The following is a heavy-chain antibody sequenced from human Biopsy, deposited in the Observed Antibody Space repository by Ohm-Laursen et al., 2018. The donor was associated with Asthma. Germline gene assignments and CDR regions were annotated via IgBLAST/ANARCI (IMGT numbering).Heavy chain of an antibody. CDR2: ISFDGSNK. V-gene: IGHV3-30*18. D-gene: IGHD1-26*01. CDR3: AKDVFPGWELRRGPDY. CDR1: GFTFSNYG. Sequence: SLRLSCSASGFTFSNYGMHWVRQTPGKGLDWVAVISFDGSNKNYTDSVKGRFTISRDNSRNTLHLQMNSLRAEDTAVYYCAKDVFPGWELRRGPDYWGQGTLGTVSS. J-gene: IGHJ4*02.